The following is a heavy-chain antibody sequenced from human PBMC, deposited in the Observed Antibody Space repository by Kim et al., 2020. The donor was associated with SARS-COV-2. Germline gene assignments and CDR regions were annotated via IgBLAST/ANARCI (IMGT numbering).Heavy chain of an antibody. J-gene: IGHJ5*01. D-gene: IGHD1-26*01. Sequence: ADSVKGRLTISRDNTKNTVLLQMKSLRVDDTAVYYCARGGAAGFYRVPFVSWGQGTQVTVSS. CDR3: ARGGAAGFYRVPFVS. V-gene: IGHV3-53*01.